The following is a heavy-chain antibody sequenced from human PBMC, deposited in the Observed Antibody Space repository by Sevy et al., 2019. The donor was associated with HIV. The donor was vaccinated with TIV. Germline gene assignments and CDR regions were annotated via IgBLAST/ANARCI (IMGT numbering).Heavy chain of an antibody. CDR3: ARSPSGYSSNWFDY. CDR1: GFSLSNTGMG. V-gene: IGHV2-26*01. Sequence: SGPTLVNPTETLTLTCTVSGFSLSNTGMGVSWIRQPPGKALEWLAHVFSNDEKSYSKSVKGTLTISKDISKSHVVLTMTNLDPVDTATYYCARSPSGYSSNWFDYWGHGTLVTVSS. CDR2: VFSNDEK. J-gene: IGHJ5*01. D-gene: IGHD6-13*01.